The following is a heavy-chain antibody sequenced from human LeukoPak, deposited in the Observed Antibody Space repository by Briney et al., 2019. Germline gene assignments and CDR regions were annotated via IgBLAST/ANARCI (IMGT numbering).Heavy chain of an antibody. CDR2: IWYDGSNK. J-gene: IGHJ4*02. V-gene: IGHV3-33*01. Sequence: GGSLRLSCAASGFTFSSYGMHWVRQAPGKGLEWVAFIWYDGSNKYYADSVRGRFTISRDISKNTLFLQMNSLSAEDTAVYYCARVRGSTDWYVDCWGQGTVVTVSS. CDR3: ARVRGSTDWYVDC. CDR1: GFTFSSYG. D-gene: IGHD2-2*01.